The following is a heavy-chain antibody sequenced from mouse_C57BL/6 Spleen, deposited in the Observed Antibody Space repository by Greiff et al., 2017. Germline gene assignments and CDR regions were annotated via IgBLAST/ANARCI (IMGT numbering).Heavy chain of an antibody. CDR1: GYAFSSSW. D-gene: IGHD1-1*01. CDR3: ARSTVVAYDD. CDR2: IYPGDGDT. V-gene: IGHV1-82*01. Sequence: VQVVESGPELVKPGASVKISCKASGYAFSSSWMNWVKQRPGKGLEWIGRIYPGDGDTNYNGKFKGKATLTADKSSSTAYMQLSSLTSEDSAVYFCARSTVVAYDDWGQGTTLTVSS. J-gene: IGHJ2*01.